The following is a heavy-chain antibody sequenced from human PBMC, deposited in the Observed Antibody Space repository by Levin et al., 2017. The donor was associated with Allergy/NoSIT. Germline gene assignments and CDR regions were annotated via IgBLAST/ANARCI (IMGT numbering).Heavy chain of an antibody. V-gene: IGHV3-21*01. D-gene: IGHD2-15*01. J-gene: IGHJ4*02. CDR1: RFTFSSYT. CDR2: ISRSSTYI. CDR3: ARDLMWCSGGSCYSTRDLGDS. Sequence: GGSLRLSCAASRFTFSSYTMNWVRQAPGKGLEWVSSISRSSTYIYYADSVKGRFTISRDNAKNSLYLQMNSLRAEDPAVYYCARDLMWCSGGSCYSTRDLGDSWGQGTLVTVSS.